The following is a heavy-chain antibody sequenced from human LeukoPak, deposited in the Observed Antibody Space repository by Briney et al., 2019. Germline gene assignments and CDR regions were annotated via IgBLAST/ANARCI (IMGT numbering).Heavy chain of an antibody. CDR3: ARQDNNWFDP. Sequence: ASVKVSCKASGYTFTSYDISWVRQAPGQGLEWMGGIIPIFGTPNYAQKFQGRVTITADESTSTAYMELSSLRSGDTAMCYCARQDNNWFDPWGQGTLVTVSS. CDR2: IIPIFGTP. V-gene: IGHV1-69*13. CDR1: GYTFTSYD. J-gene: IGHJ5*02. D-gene: IGHD2-15*01.